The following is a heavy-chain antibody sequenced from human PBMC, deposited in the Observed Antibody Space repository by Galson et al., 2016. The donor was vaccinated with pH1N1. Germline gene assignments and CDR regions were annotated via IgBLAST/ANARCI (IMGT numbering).Heavy chain of an antibody. CDR1: GFTFSSYS. CDR3: VRERDLGTEVPGDFDY. V-gene: IGHV3-23*01. Sequence: SLRLSCAASGFTFSSYSMAWIRQAPGKGLEWVSVISGGGSHRFYADSVKGRFTISRDNSKNTLFLQMNSLRAEDTAVYYCVRERDLGTEVPGDFDYWGQGTLVTVSS. D-gene: IGHD2-2*01. CDR2: ISGGGSHR. J-gene: IGHJ4*02.